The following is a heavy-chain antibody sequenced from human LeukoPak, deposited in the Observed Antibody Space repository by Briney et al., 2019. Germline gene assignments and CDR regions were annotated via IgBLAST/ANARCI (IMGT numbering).Heavy chain of an antibody. D-gene: IGHD6-13*01. V-gene: IGHV4-34*01. J-gene: IGHJ5*02. CDR3: GCGLWAYCSRLNWFDP. CDR1: GGSFSGYY. Sequence: PSETLSLTCAVYGGSFSGYYWSWIRQPPGRGLEWIGEINHSGGTNYNPSLKSRVTISVDTSKNQFSLKLSSVAAADTAVYYCGCGLWAYCSRLNWFDPWGQGTLVTVSS. CDR2: INHSGGT.